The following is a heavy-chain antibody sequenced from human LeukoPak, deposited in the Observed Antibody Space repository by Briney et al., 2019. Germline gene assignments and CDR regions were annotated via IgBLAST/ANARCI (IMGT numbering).Heavy chain of an antibody. CDR1: GFTFSSYS. D-gene: IGHD3-22*01. J-gene: IGHJ4*02. CDR2: ISSSSGYI. Sequence: GGSLRLSCAASGFTFSSYSMNWVRQAPGKGLEWVSSISSSSGYIYYADSVKGRFTISRDNAKNSLYLQMNSLRAEDTAVYYCSSYYDSSGYSLRGYWGQGTLVTVSS. V-gene: IGHV3-21*01. CDR3: SSYYDSSGYSLRGY.